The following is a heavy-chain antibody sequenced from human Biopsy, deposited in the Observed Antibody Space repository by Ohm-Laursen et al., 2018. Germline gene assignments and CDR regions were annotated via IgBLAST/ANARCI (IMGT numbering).Heavy chain of an antibody. CDR3: ERGMRTTGWPYFDY. V-gene: IGHV4-61*01. Sequence: GTLSLTCTLSGYSIIPSGPENWSWIRQPPGQGLQYIGFIYSGGNTNYNPSLKSRVTMSVDTSKNQFSLRLNSVTAADTAVYYCERGMRTTGWPYFDYWGQGILVTVSS. D-gene: IGHD2/OR15-2a*01. CDR1: GYSIIPSGPEN. J-gene: IGHJ4*02. CDR2: IYSGGNT.